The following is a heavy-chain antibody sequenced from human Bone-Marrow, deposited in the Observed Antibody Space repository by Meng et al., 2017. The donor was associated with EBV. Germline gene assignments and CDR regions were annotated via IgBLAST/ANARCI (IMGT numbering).Heavy chain of an antibody. CDR3: ARGSMLRGVITWFGP. J-gene: IGHJ5*02. Sequence: QVRRQESGPGLVQTSPTPSLTCAVAGGSISIGGYFWSWIRQPPGKGLEWIGYIYYSGSTYYNPSLKSRVTISVDTSKNQFSLKLSSVTATDTAVYYCARGSMLRGVITWFGPWGQGTLVTVSS. V-gene: IGHV4-30-4*01. D-gene: IGHD3-10*01. CDR2: IYYSGST. CDR1: GGSISIGGYF.